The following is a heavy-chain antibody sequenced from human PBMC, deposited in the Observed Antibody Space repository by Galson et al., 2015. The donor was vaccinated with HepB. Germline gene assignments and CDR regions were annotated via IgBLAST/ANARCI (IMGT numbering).Heavy chain of an antibody. CDR3: ARDLADREPY. CDR1: GFTFSSYS. CDR2: ISTSSSLI. V-gene: IGHV3-48*01. D-gene: IGHD1-14*01. Sequence: SLRLSCAASGFTFSSYSMNWVRQAPGKGLEWVSYISTSSSLIYYADSVKGRFTISRDNAKNSLYLQMNSLRAEDTAVYYCARDLADREPYWGQGTLVTVSS. J-gene: IGHJ4*02.